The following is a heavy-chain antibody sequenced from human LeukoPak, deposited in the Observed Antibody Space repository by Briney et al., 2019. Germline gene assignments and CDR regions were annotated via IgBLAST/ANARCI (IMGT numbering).Heavy chain of an antibody. Sequence: PGGSLRLSCGASGFTFSSYPMNLVRQAPGKGLEWVSYISGSSRTIYYADSVKGRFTISRDNAKNSLYLQMNSLRDEDTAVYYCARLNDFWSGHHFDYWGQGALVTVSS. CDR1: GFTFSSYP. CDR2: ISGSSRTI. J-gene: IGHJ4*02. V-gene: IGHV3-48*02. CDR3: ARLNDFWSGHHFDY. D-gene: IGHD3-3*01.